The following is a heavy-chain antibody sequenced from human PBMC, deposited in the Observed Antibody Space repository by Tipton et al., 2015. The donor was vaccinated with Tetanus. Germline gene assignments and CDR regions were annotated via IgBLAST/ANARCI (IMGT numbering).Heavy chain of an antibody. CDR1: GGPFYKHG. J-gene: IGHJ4*02. V-gene: IGHV1-69*01. CDR3: VRDRAAAGGSDY. Sequence: AEVKKPGSSVKVSCKSSGGPFYKHGIDWVRQAPGQGLEWMGGIIPASGATNYAHKFQGRVTMTADASTTTVHMELSNLRSDDTAVYYCVRDRAAAGGSDYWGQGTLVTV. D-gene: IGHD6-25*01. CDR2: IIPASGAT.